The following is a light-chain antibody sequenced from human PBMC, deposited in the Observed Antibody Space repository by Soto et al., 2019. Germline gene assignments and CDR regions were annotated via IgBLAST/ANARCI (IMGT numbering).Light chain of an antibody. CDR1: SSDGVGYNY. V-gene: IGLV2-14*01. Sequence: QSALTQPASVSGSPGQSITIACTGTSSDGVGYNYVSWYQQHPGKAPKLMIYDVSNRPSGVSNRFSGSKSGNTASLTISGLQAEDEADYYCSSYTSSSTLVFGTGTKLTVL. CDR2: DVS. CDR3: SSYTSSSTLV. J-gene: IGLJ1*01.